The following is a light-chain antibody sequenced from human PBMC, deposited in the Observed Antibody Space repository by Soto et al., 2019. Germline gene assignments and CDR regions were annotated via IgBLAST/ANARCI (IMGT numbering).Light chain of an antibody. Sequence: DIQIRQSAPTLSASVGDRVTITCRARQSISIWLAWYQQKPGKAPKLLIYDASILESGVPSRFSGSGSGTEFTLTISSLQPDDFAPYYCQQYNSYRPFGQGTKVDIK. J-gene: IGKJ1*01. V-gene: IGKV1-5*01. CDR1: QSISIW. CDR2: DAS. CDR3: QQYNSYRP.